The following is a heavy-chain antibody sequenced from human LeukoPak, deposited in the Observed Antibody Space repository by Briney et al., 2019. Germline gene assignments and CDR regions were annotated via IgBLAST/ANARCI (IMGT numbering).Heavy chain of an antibody. V-gene: IGHV1-46*01. J-gene: IGHJ4*02. CDR1: GYTFTSYY. CDR2: INPSGGST. D-gene: IGHD3-22*01. Sequence: VASVKVSCKASGYTFTSYYMHWVRQAPGQGLEWMGIINPSGGSTSYAQKFQGRVTMTRDTSISTAYMELSRLRSHDTAVYYCARYYYDSSGMGGFDYWGQGTLVTVSS. CDR3: ARYYYDSSGMGGFDY.